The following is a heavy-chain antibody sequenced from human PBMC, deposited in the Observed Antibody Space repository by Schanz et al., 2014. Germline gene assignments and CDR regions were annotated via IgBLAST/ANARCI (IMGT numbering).Heavy chain of an antibody. CDR2: IDGKSTTV. CDR3: AREEGWGIAAAGPKHYYYGMDV. CDR1: GFTVSSDH. V-gene: IGHV3-48*04. J-gene: IGHJ6*02. Sequence: EVQLVESGGGFVQPGGSLGLSCVVSGFTVSSDHMSWVRQAPGKGLEWLSYIDGKSTTVYYADSVKGRFTISRDNAKNSLYLQMNSLRAEDTAVFYCAREEGWGIAAAGPKHYYYGMDVWGQGTTVTVSS. D-gene: IGHD6-13*01.